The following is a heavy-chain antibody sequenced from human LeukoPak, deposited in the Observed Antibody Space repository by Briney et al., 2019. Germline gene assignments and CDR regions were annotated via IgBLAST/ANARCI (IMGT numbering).Heavy chain of an antibody. Sequence: GGSLRLSCAASGFAFNDYWMNWVRQVPGKGLMWVARVNSDGTRTTYADPVKGRFTVSRDGAKNTLYLQMNSLRAEDTAVYYCARVAYSSTWYIDYSGQGTLVTVSS. CDR1: GFAFNDYW. J-gene: IGHJ4*02. D-gene: IGHD6-13*01. CDR2: VNSDGTRT. CDR3: ARVAYSSTWYIDY. V-gene: IGHV3-74*01.